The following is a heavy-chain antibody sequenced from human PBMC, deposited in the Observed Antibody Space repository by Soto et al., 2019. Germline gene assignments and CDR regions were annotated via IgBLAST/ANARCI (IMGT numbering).Heavy chain of an antibody. V-gene: IGHV1-18*01. D-gene: IGHD2-2*01. CDR2: ISAYNGNT. J-gene: IGHJ4*02. CDR3: AREPERDCSSTSCYYYFDY. Sequence: APVKVSCKASGYTFTSYGISWVRQAPGQGLEWMGWISAYNGNTNYAQKLQGRVTMTTDTSTSTAYMELRSLRSDDTAVYYCAREPERDCSSTSCYYYFDYWGQGTLVTVSS. CDR1: GYTFTSYG.